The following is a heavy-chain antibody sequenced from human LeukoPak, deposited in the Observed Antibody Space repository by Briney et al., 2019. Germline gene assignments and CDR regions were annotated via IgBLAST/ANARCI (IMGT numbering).Heavy chain of an antibody. Sequence: PGGSLRLSCAASGFTFATYSMNWVRQAPGKGLEWVSAISSSSGYMFYADSVRGRFTISRDNAKNSVYLQMNSLRAEDTAVYYCARPLDSSGYPIDHWGQGALVTVSS. D-gene: IGHD3-22*01. J-gene: IGHJ4*02. CDR3: ARPLDSSGYPIDH. CDR1: GFTFATYS. CDR2: ISSSSGYM. V-gene: IGHV3-21*04.